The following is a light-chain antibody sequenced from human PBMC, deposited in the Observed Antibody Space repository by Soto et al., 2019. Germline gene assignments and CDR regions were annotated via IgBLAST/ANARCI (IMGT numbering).Light chain of an antibody. CDR1: SSDVGGYNY. J-gene: IGLJ1*01. V-gene: IGLV2-14*01. CDR3: SSYTSSSTL. Sequence: QSALAQPASVSGSPGQSITIPCTGTSSDVGGYNYVSWYQQHPGKAPKLMIYAVTDRPSGVSSRFSGSKSGNTASLTISGLQAEDEADYYCSSYTSSSTLFGTGTKV. CDR2: AVT.